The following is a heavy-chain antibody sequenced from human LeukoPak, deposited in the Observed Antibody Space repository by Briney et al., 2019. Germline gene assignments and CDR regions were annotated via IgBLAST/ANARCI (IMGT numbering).Heavy chain of an antibody. Sequence: SETLSLTCTVSGGSISSYYWSWIRQPAGKGLEWIGRIYTSGSTNYNPSLKSRVTMSVDTSKNQFSLKLSSVTAADTAVYYCAADYGDYQFFDYWSQGTLVTVSS. V-gene: IGHV4-4*07. CDR1: GGSISSYY. D-gene: IGHD4-17*01. CDR3: AADYGDYQFFDY. CDR2: IYTSGST. J-gene: IGHJ4*02.